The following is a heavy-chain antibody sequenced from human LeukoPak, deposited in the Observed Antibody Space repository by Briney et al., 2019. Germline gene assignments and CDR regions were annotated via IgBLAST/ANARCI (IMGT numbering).Heavy chain of an antibody. V-gene: IGHV1-8*03. Sequence: ASVTVSCKASGYTFTSYDINWVRQATGQGLEWMGWMNPNSGNTGYAQKFQGRVTITRNTSISTAYMELSSLRSEDTAVYYCARTYRSGYYRDDAFDIWGQGTMVTVSS. CDR1: GYTFTSYD. D-gene: IGHD3-3*01. CDR3: ARTYRSGYYRDDAFDI. CDR2: MNPNSGNT. J-gene: IGHJ3*02.